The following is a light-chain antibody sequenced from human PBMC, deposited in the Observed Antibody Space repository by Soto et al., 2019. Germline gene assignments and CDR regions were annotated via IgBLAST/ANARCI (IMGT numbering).Light chain of an antibody. Sequence: EIVLTQSPGTLSLSPGERATLSCRASQSVSSSYLAWYQQKPGQAPSLLIYGSYSRATGIPDRFSGSGSGTAFTLTISRLEPEDFAVYYCQQYGSSPLFTFGPGTKVDIK. CDR2: GSY. J-gene: IGKJ3*01. CDR1: QSVSSSY. CDR3: QQYGSSPLFT. V-gene: IGKV3-20*01.